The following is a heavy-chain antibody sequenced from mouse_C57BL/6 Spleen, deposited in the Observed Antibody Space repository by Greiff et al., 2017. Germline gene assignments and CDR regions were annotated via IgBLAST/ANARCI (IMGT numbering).Heavy chain of an antibody. CDR3: TREDGFYWYFDV. V-gene: IGHV5-9-1*02. CDR1: GFTFSSYA. D-gene: IGHD1-1*01. CDR2: ISSGGDYI. J-gene: IGHJ1*03. Sequence: EVQVVESGEGLVKPGGSLKLSCAASGFTFSSYAMSWVRQTPEKRLEWVAYISSGGDYIYYADTVKGRFTISRDNARNTLYLQMSSLKSEDTAMYYCTREDGFYWYFDVWGTGTTVTVSS.